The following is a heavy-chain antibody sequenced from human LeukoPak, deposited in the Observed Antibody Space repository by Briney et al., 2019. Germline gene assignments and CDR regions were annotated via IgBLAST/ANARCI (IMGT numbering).Heavy chain of an antibody. CDR3: ARHYGTLWYYYYMDV. CDR2: IYYSGST. Sequence: SETLSLTCTVSGGSISSYYWSWIRQPPGKGLEWIGYIYYSGSTNYNPSLKSGVTISVDTSKNQFSLKLSSVTAADTAVYYCARHYGTLWYYYYMDVWGKGTTVTVSS. D-gene: IGHD3-10*01. CDR1: GGSISSYY. J-gene: IGHJ6*03. V-gene: IGHV4-59*01.